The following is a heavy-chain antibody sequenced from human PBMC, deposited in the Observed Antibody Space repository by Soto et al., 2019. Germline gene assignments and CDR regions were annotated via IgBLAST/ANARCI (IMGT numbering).Heavy chain of an antibody. D-gene: IGHD6-19*01. CDR3: AKASGSSSGWYLNY. CDR2: INGGGVRT. V-gene: IGHV3-23*01. Sequence: GGSLRLSCAASGFTFSNYGMSWVRQAPGKGLEWVSDINGGGVRTYYADSVKGRFTISRDNSKNTLYLQMNSLRAEDTAVYYCAKASGSSSGWYLNYWGQGTLVTVSS. CDR1: GFTFSNYG. J-gene: IGHJ4*02.